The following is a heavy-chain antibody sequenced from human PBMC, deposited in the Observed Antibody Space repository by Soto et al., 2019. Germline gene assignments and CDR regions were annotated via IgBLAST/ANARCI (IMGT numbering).Heavy chain of an antibody. D-gene: IGHD3-22*01. CDR1: GFTFTSSA. CDR3: ARGPPNHYYDSSGYYGY. CDR2: IDAGNGNT. V-gene: IGHV1-58*01. Sequence: ASVKVSCKASGFTFTSSAVQWVRQARGQRLEWIGWIDAGNGNTNYAQKFQGRVTITRDTSASTAYMELSSLRSEDTAVYYCARGPPNHYYDSSGYYGYWGQGTLVTVSS. J-gene: IGHJ4*02.